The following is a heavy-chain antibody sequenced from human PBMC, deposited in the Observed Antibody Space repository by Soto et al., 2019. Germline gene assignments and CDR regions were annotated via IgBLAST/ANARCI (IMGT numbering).Heavy chain of an antibody. J-gene: IGHJ3*02. Sequence: GESLKISCKGSGYSFTSYWISWVRQMPGKGLEWMGRIDPSDSYTNYSPSFQGHVTISADKSISTAYLQWSSLKASDTAMYYCARHSENCSGGSCYSNDAFDIWGQGTMVTVSS. V-gene: IGHV5-10-1*01. CDR3: ARHSENCSGGSCYSNDAFDI. CDR2: IDPSDSYT. D-gene: IGHD2-15*01. CDR1: GYSFTSYW.